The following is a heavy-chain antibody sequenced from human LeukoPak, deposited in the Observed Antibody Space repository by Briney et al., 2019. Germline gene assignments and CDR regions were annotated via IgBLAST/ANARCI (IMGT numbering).Heavy chain of an antibody. Sequence: GGSLRLSYAASGFTFSSYAMSWVRQAPGKGLEWVSAISGSGGSTYYADSVKGRFTISRDNSKNTLYLQMNSLRAEDTAVYYCAKDEQLVPNLDYWGQGTLVTVSS. J-gene: IGHJ4*02. V-gene: IGHV3-23*01. CDR1: GFTFSSYA. CDR2: ISGSGGST. CDR3: AKDEQLVPNLDY. D-gene: IGHD6-13*01.